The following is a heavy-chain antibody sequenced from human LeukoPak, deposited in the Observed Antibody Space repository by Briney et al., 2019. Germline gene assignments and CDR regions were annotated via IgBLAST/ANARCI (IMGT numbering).Heavy chain of an antibody. Sequence: GASVKVSCKASGYTFTGYYMHWVRQAPGQGLEWMGWINPNSGGTNYSQKFQGWVTITRDTSTSTASMELSRLRSEDTAVYYCARGGIRIAAAGKTDYFDYWGQGTLVTVSS. CDR3: ARGGIRIAAAGKTDYFDY. D-gene: IGHD6-13*01. CDR2: INPNSGGT. J-gene: IGHJ4*02. CDR1: GYTFTGYY. V-gene: IGHV1-2*04.